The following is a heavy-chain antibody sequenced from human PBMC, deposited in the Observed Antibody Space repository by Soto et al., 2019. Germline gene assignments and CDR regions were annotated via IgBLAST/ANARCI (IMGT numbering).Heavy chain of an antibody. J-gene: IGHJ6*02. Sequence: ASVKVSCKASGYTFTDYGFSWVRLAPGQGLEWMGWIGTYNGNTNYAQKVQGRVTMTTDTSTNTAYMELRSLRSDDTAVYYCARYRYGQAYSYHGLDLWCQGTTATVSS. CDR1: GYTFTDYG. V-gene: IGHV1-18*04. CDR3: ARYRYGQAYSYHGLDL. CDR2: IGTYNGNT. D-gene: IGHD1-20*01.